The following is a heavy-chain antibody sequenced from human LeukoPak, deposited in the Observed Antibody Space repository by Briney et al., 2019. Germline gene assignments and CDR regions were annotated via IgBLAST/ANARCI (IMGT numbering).Heavy chain of an antibody. V-gene: IGHV4-59*01. J-gene: IGHJ5*02. CDR2: IYYSGST. CDR3: ARDLPGIAAAGPPHWFDP. CDR1: GGSISSYY. Sequence: SETLSLTCTVSGGSISSYYWSWIRQPPGKGLEWIGYIYYSGSTNYNPSLKSRVTISVDTPKNQFSLKLSSVTAADTAVYYCARDLPGIAAAGPPHWFDPWGQGTLVTVSS. D-gene: IGHD6-13*01.